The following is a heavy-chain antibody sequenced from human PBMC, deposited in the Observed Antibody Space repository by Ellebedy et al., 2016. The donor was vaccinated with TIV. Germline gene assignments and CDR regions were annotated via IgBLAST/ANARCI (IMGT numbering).Heavy chain of an antibody. CDR2: ITGMFRTV. Sequence: SVKVSCKASGGTFNSHAISWVRQAPGQGLEWMGGITGMFRTVNYAQKFQGRVTITADEFMTTAYMELSSLRYEDTAVYYCARGGAYYHRYFDDWGQGTLVTVSS. CDR1: GGTFNSHA. V-gene: IGHV1-69*13. CDR3: ARGGAYYHRYFDD. D-gene: IGHD3-10*01. J-gene: IGHJ4*02.